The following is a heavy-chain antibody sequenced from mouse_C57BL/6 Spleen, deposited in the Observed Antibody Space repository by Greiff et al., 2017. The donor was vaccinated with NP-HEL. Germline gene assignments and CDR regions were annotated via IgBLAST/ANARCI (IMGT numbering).Heavy chain of an antibody. V-gene: IGHV1-69*01. D-gene: IGHD1-1*01. Sequence: QVQLQQSGAELVMPGASVKLSCKASGYTFTSYWMHWVKQRPGQGLEWIGEIDPSDSYTNYNQKFKGKSTLTVDKSSSTSYMQLRSLTSEDSAVYYCARSPYYYGSTLYYYAMDYWGQGTSVTVSS. J-gene: IGHJ4*01. CDR1: GYTFTSYW. CDR3: ARSPYYYGSTLYYYAMDY. CDR2: IDPSDSYT.